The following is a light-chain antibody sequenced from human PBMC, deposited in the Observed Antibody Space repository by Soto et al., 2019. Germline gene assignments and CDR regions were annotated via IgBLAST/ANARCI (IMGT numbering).Light chain of an antibody. CDR2: DAS. V-gene: IGKV1-5*01. Sequence: DIPMTQSPSTLSASVGDRVTITCLASQSISSWLAWYQQKPGKAPKLLIYDASSLESGVPSRFSGSGSGTEFPPPTSSLQKDEFATYFFQQYNRYPLTFVPGTKVDIK. CDR1: QSISSW. J-gene: IGKJ3*01. CDR3: QQYNRYPLT.